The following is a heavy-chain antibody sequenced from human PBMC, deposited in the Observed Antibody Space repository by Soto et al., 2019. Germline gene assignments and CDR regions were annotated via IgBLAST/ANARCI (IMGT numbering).Heavy chain of an antibody. CDR3: ARGEPAATTFYYYYGMDV. Sequence: GALRLSCAASGFTFSSYGMHWVRQAPGKGLEWVAVIWYDGSNKYYADSVKGRFTISRDNSKNTLYLQMNSLRAEDTAVYYCARGEPAATTFYYYYGMDVWGQGTTVTVSS. CDR1: GFTFSSYG. D-gene: IGHD2-2*01. CDR2: IWYDGSNK. V-gene: IGHV3-33*01. J-gene: IGHJ6*02.